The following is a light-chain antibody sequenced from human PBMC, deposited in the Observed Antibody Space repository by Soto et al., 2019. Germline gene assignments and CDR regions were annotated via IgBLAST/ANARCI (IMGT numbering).Light chain of an antibody. CDR2: GFS. CDR3: QCYDSSLSRVV. Sequence: QSVLTQSPSASGTPGQRVTISCSASTSNFVSNSVSWYQHVPGTAPKLLISGFSNRPSGASDRFSASKSGTSASLAITGLRAADEVFYYCQCYDSSLSRVVFGGGTKVTVL. CDR1: TSNFVSNS. V-gene: IGLV1-40*01. J-gene: IGLJ2*01.